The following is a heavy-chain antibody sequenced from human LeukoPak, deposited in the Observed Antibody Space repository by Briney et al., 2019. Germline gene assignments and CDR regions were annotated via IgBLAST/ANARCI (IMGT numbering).Heavy chain of an antibody. Sequence: GGSLRLSCLTSGFTFSTNAMSWVRQAPGKGLEWISGISGSGASTYYADSVTGRFTISRDNSRNTLYLQMNSLRGDDTAVYYCAKDWGSSDWYNYFDPWGQGTLVTVSS. D-gene: IGHD6-19*01. CDR3: AKDWGSSDWYNYFDP. CDR2: ISGSGAST. CDR1: GFTFSTNA. V-gene: IGHV3-23*01. J-gene: IGHJ5*02.